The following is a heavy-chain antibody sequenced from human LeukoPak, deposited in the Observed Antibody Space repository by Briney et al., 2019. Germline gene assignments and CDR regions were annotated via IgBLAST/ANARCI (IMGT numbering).Heavy chain of an antibody. V-gene: IGHV3-7*03. CDR2: IKQDGSEK. Sequence: PGGSLRLSCAASGFTFSSYWMSWVRQAPGKGLEWVANIKQDGSEKYYVDSVKGRFTISRDNAKNSLYLQMSSLRAEDTAVYYCAKGCSSTTCLGYYYMDVWGKGATVTVSS. CDR1: GFTFSSYW. D-gene: IGHD2-2*01. CDR3: AKGCSSTTCLGYYYMDV. J-gene: IGHJ6*03.